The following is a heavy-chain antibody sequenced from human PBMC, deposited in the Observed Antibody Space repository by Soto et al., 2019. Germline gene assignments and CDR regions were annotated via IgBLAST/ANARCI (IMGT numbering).Heavy chain of an antibody. CDR2: NYYSGST. J-gene: IGHJ4*02. D-gene: IGHD3-22*01. CDR1: GGSISSGDYY. CDR3: ARFFSNYYDSSGYYYFDY. V-gene: IGHV4-30-4*01. Sequence: QVQLQESGPGLVKPSQTLSLTCTVSGGSISSGDYYWSWIRQPPGKGLKWIGYNYYSGSTYYNPSLKSRVTISVDTSKNQFSLKLSSVTAADTAVYYCARFFSNYYDSSGYYYFDYWGQGTLVSVSS.